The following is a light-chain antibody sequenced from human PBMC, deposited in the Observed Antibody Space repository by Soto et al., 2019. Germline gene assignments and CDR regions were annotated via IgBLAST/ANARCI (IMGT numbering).Light chain of an antibody. CDR1: QSVGSY. Sequence: EVVLTQSAVTLSLSPGERATLSCRASQSVGSYLTWYQKKPGQAPRLLIYGASNRATGIPARFSGSGSETDFTLTISSLEPEDVDVYYCQQRRDWPLTFGGGTKVEIK. CDR2: GAS. J-gene: IGKJ4*01. V-gene: IGKV3-11*01. CDR3: QQRRDWPLT.